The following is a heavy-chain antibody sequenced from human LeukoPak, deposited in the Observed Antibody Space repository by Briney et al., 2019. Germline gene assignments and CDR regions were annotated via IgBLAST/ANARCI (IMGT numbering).Heavy chain of an antibody. D-gene: IGHD5-18*01. J-gene: IGHJ4*02. CDR3: AKVDLDTVMVYYFDY. V-gene: IGHV3-53*01. CDR2: LYLAGNT. Sequence: GGSLRLSCVASGLTIGSRYMNWVRQAPGKGLEWVSALYLAGNTYYADSVKGRFTISRDNSKNTLYLQMNSLRAEDTAVYYCAKVDLDTVMVYYFDYWGQGTLVTVSS. CDR1: GLTIGSRY.